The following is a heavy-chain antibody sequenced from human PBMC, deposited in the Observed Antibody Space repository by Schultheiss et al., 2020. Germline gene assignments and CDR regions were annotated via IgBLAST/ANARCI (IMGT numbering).Heavy chain of an antibody. J-gene: IGHJ4*02. CDR2: IFAGGSV. D-gene: IGHD2-15*01. V-gene: IGHV3-53*05. Sequence: GGSLRLSCAVSGVPVNHIYINWVRQPPGKGLEWVSIIFAGGSVYFADSVKGRFTISRDNSKNTLYLQMNSLRAEDTAVYYCAKDGVGATPDYWGQGTLVTVSS. CDR3: AKDGVGATPDY. CDR1: GVPVNHIY.